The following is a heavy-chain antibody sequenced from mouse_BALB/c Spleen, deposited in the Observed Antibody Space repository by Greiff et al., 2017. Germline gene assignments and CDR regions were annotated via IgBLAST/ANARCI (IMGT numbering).Heavy chain of an antibody. J-gene: IGHJ2*01. CDR2: ISDGGSYT. CDR1: GFTFSDYY. Sequence: EVHLVESGGGLVKPGGSLKLSCAASGFTFSDYYMYWVRQTPEKRLEWVATISDGGSYTYYPDSVKGRFTISRDNAKNNLYLQMSSLKSEDTAMYYCAREDTTATSLDYWGQGTTLTVSS. V-gene: IGHV5-4*02. D-gene: IGHD1-2*01. CDR3: AREDTTATSLDY.